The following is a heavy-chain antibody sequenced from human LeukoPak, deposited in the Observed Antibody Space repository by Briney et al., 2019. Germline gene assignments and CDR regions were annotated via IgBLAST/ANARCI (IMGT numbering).Heavy chain of an antibody. D-gene: IGHD5-18*01. CDR3: TRGLGYSYAFDI. V-gene: IGHV3-21*01. Sequence: PGGSLRLSCAAASGLTFSTYTMNWVRQAPGKGLEWVSSISSSLSYIYYADSVKGRFTISRDNAKNSLYLQMNSLRAEDTAVYYCTRGLGYSYAFDIWGQGTMVTVSS. CDR2: ISSSLSYI. J-gene: IGHJ3*02. CDR1: GLTFSTYT.